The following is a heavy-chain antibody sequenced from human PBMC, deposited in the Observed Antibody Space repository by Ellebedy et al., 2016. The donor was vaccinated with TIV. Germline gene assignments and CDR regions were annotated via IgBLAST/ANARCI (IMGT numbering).Heavy chain of an antibody. D-gene: IGHD1-1*01. J-gene: IGHJ2*01. CDR3: ARDPPRTGDSYFDL. CDR1: GYTFSGYY. Sequence: ASVKVSCKASGYTFSGYYVHWVRQAPGQGLEWMGWINPNNSDTNYSQKFQGRVTMTRETSISTAYMDLIRLRSYDTAVYYCARDPPRTGDSYFDLWGRGTLVTVSS. V-gene: IGHV1-2*02. CDR2: INPNNSDT.